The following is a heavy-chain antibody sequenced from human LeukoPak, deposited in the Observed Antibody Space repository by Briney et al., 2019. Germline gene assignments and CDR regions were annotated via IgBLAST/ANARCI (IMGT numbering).Heavy chain of an antibody. CDR3: ARDSHITMVRGVHGMDV. CDR1: GFTFSSYD. CDR2: ISGSGSST. D-gene: IGHD3-10*01. J-gene: IGHJ6*02. V-gene: IGHV3-23*01. Sequence: GGSLRLSCAASGFTFSSYDMSWVRQAPGKGLEWVSTISGSGSSTYNADSVKGRFTISRDNSRNTLYLQMNSLRAEDTAVYYCARDSHITMVRGVHGMDVWGQGTTVTVSS.